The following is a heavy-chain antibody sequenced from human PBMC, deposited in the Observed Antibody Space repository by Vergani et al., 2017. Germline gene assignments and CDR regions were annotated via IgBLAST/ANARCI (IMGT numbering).Heavy chain of an antibody. Sequence: QVQLQESGPGLVKPSQTLSLTCTVSGGSISSGGYYWCWIRQHPGKGLEWIGYIYYSGSTYYNPSLKSRVTISVDTSKNQFSLKLSSVTAADTAVYYCARARSSWVLGFDYWGQGTLVTVSS. CDR3: ARARSSWVLGFDY. V-gene: IGHV4-31*03. J-gene: IGHJ4*02. D-gene: IGHD6-13*01. CDR1: GGSISSGGYY. CDR2: IYYSGST.